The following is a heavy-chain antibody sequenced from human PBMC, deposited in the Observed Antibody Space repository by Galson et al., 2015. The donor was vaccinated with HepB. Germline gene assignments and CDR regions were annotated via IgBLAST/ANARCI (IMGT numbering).Heavy chain of an antibody. CDR1: GFTFSSYS. CDR3: VRPPYQLQTADAFDI. CDR2: ISSSSSTM. Sequence: SLRLSCAASGFTFSSYSMNWVRQAPGKGLEWVSYISSSSSTMYYADSVKGRFTISRDNAKNSLYLQMNSLRVEDTAVYYCVRPPYQLQTADAFDIWGQGTMVTVSS. V-gene: IGHV3-48*01. D-gene: IGHD2-2*01. J-gene: IGHJ3*02.